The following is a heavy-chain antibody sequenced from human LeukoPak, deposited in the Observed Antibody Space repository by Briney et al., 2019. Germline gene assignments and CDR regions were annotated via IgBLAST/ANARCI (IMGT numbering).Heavy chain of an antibody. J-gene: IGHJ2*01. CDR3: ARGEYYYDSSAYSWYFDL. Sequence: PGGSLRLSCAASGFTFISYTINWVRQASGKGLEWVSSISSSRSYIYYADSVKGRFTISRDNAKNSLYLQMNSPRAEDTAVYYCARGEYYYDSSAYSWYFDLWGRGTLVTVSS. V-gene: IGHV3-21*01. D-gene: IGHD3-22*01. CDR1: GFTFISYT. CDR2: ISSSRSYI.